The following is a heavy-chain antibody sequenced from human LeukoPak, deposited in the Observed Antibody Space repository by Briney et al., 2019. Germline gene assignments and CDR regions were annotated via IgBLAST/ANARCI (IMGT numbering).Heavy chain of an antibody. CDR2: IYYSGST. CDR1: GVSISSYY. V-gene: IGHV4-59*12. J-gene: IGHJ4*02. Sequence: PSETLSLTCTVSGVSISSYYWSWVRQPPGKGLEWIGYIYYSGSTNYNPSLKSRVTISVDTSKNQFSLKLSSVTAADTAVYYCASAREGDGIGYWGQGTLVTVSS. CDR3: ASAREGDGIGY. D-gene: IGHD1-14*01.